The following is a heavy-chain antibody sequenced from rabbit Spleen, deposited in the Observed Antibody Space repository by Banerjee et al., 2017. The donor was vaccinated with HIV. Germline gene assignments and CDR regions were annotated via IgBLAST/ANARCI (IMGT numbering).Heavy chain of an antibody. V-gene: IGHV1S40*01. CDR1: GFSFSSSDY. Sequence: QSLEESGGDLVKPGASLTLTCTASGFSFSSSDYMCWVRQAPGKGLEWISCIAGSSSDFTYSASWAKGRFTISKTSSTTVTLQMTGLTAADTATYFCARDLVAVISWNFSLWGQGTLVTVS. D-gene: IGHD8-1*01. J-gene: IGHJ3*01. CDR2: IAGSSSDFT. CDR3: ARDLVAVISWNFSL.